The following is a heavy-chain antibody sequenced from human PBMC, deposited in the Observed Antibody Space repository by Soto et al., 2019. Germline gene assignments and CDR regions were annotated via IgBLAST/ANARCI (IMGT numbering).Heavy chain of an antibody. Sequence: EVHLVESGGGLVKLGGSLRLSCAVSGFTFSSCTMNCVRQAPGKGLEWVSSISPSTSHRYYADSVKGRFTISRDNAKNSLCLQMNSLRAEDTAVYYCSGCSGGACHQNYGMDVWGQGTTVTVSS. CDR1: GFTFSSCT. J-gene: IGHJ6*02. CDR2: ISPSTSHR. V-gene: IGHV3-21*01. D-gene: IGHD2-15*01. CDR3: SGCSGGACHQNYGMDV.